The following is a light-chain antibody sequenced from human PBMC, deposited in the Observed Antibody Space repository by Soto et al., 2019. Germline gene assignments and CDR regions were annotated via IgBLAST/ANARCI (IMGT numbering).Light chain of an antibody. CDR2: GAS. CDR1: QSVSTN. CDR3: QQYNNWPRT. J-gene: IGKJ1*01. V-gene: IGKV3-15*01. Sequence: EIVLTQSPATPSLSPGERATLSCTASQSVSTNLAWYQQKPGQAPRLLIYGASTRATGIPARFSGSGSGTEFTLTISSLQSEDFAVYYCQQYNNWPRTFGQGTKVDI.